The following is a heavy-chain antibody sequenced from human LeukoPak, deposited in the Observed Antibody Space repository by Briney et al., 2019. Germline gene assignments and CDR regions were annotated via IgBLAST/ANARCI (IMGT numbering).Heavy chain of an antibody. CDR3: ASEEGYSGYDFNY. D-gene: IGHD5-12*01. Sequence: ASVKVSCKASGYTFTGYYMHWVPQAPGQGLEWMGWISAYNGNTDYAQKLQGRVTMTTDTSTSTAYMELTSLRSDDTAVYYCASEEGYSGYDFNYWGQGTLVTVSS. V-gene: IGHV1-18*04. CDR2: ISAYNGNT. CDR1: GYTFTGYY. J-gene: IGHJ4*02.